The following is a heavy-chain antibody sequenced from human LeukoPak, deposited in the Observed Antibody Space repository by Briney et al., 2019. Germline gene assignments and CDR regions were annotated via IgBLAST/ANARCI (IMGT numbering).Heavy chain of an antibody. CDR2: ISWNSGSI. CDR1: GFTFDDYA. J-gene: IGHJ4*02. V-gene: IGHV3-9*03. CDR3: ARSGQQLAYFDY. D-gene: IGHD6-13*01. Sequence: GGSLRLSCAASGFTFDDYAMHWVRQAPGKGLEWVSGISWNSGSIGYADSVKGRFTISRDNAKNSLYLQMNSLRAEDMALYYCARSGQQLAYFDYWGQGTLVTVSS.